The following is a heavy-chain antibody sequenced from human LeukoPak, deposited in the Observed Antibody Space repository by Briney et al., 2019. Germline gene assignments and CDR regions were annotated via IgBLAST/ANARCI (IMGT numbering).Heavy chain of an antibody. D-gene: IGHD3/OR15-3a*01. CDR3: AKRGVVIRVILVGFHKEAYYFES. CDR1: GITLSNYG. CDR2: ISDTGGST. Sequence: QAGGSLRLSCAVSGITLSNYGMSWVRQAPGKGLEWVAGISDTGGSTNYADSVKGRFTISRDNPKNTLYLQMNSLRAEDTAVYFCAKRGVVIRVILVGFHKEAYYFESWGQGVLVTVSS. J-gene: IGHJ4*02. V-gene: IGHV3-23*01.